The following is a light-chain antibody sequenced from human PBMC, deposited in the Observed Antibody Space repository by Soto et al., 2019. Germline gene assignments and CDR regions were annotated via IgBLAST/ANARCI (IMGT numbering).Light chain of an antibody. CDR1: NIGRKN. Sequence: SYELTQPLSVSVALGQTARITCGGNNIGRKNVHWFQQKPGQAPVLVIYRDINRPSGIPERFSGSNSGNTATLTISRAQAGDEADYYCQVWDYSTVVFGGGTKLTVL. J-gene: IGLJ2*01. V-gene: IGLV3-9*01. CDR3: QVWDYSTVV. CDR2: RDI.